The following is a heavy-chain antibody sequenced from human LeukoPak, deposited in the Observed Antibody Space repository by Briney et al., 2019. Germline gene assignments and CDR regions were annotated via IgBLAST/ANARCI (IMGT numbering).Heavy chain of an antibody. J-gene: IGHJ4*02. Sequence: GGSLRLSCAASGFTFSTCLMSWVRQAPGKGMEWVSTISGSDGSTYYADSVKGRFTISRDNSKNTLCLQMNSLRAEDTAVYYCAKVGWTSSDPSHYWGQGTLVTVSS. D-gene: IGHD2-2*01. CDR3: AKVGWTSSDPSHY. CDR2: ISGSDGST. V-gene: IGHV3-23*01. CDR1: GFTFSTCL.